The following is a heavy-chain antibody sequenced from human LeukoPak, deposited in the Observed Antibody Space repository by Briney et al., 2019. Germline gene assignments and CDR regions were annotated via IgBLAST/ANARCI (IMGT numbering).Heavy chain of an antibody. V-gene: IGHV1-2*04. D-gene: IGHD3/OR15-3a*01. CDR1: GGTFSSYA. J-gene: IGHJ3*02. Sequence: ASVKVSCKASGGTFSSYAISWVRQAPGQGLEWMGRIIPNSGGTNYAQKFQGWVTMTRDTSISTAYMELSRLRSDDTAVYYCARVLDPSYGAFDIWGQGTMVTVSS. CDR3: ARVLDPSYGAFDI. CDR2: IIPNSGGT.